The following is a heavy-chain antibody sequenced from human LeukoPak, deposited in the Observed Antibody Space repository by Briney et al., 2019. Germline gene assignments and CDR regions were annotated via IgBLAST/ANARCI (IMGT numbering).Heavy chain of an antibody. J-gene: IGHJ4*02. D-gene: IGHD2-2*02. CDR3: AKDIWDIVVVPAAIAY. V-gene: IGHV3-23*01. CDR1: GFTFSSYA. Sequence: GGSLRLSCAASGFTFSSYAMSWVRQAPGKGLEGGSVISGSGGSTYYADSVKGRFTISRDNSKNTLYLQMNSLRAEDTAVYYCAKDIWDIVVVPAAIAYWGQGTLVTVSS. CDR2: ISGSGGST.